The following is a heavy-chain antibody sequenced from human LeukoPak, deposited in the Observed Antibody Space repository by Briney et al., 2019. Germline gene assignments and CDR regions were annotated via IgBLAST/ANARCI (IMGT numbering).Heavy chain of an antibody. D-gene: IGHD6-13*01. J-gene: IGHJ4*02. CDR2: IIPIFGTA. Sequence: ASVKVSCKASGGTYSSYGISWVRQAPGQGLEWKGGIIPIFGTANYAQKFQGRVTITADESTSTAYMELSSLRSEDTAVYYCAREHSSSWDYYFDYWGQGALVTVSS. V-gene: IGHV1-69*13. CDR1: GGTYSSYG. CDR3: AREHSSSWDYYFDY.